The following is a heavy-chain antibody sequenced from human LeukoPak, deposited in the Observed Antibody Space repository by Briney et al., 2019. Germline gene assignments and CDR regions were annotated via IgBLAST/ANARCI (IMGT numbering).Heavy chain of an antibody. D-gene: IGHD2-2*01. Sequence: SKTLSLTCAVNGGSFSAYYWNWIRQPPGKGLEWIGEINHGGSTNYNPSLKSRVTISVDTSKNQFSLKLSSVTAADTAVYYCARLRRYCSNTSCPKTLDVWSKGTTVTVSS. J-gene: IGHJ6*04. CDR2: INHGGST. V-gene: IGHV4-34*01. CDR1: GGSFSAYY. CDR3: ARLRRYCSNTSCPKTLDV.